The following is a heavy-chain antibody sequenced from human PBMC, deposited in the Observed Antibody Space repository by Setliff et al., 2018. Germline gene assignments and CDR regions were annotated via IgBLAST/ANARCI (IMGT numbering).Heavy chain of an antibody. J-gene: IGHJ4*02. V-gene: IGHV3-23*01. CDR3: AKAAKTILGIEFLFDY. D-gene: IGHD7-27*01. CDR1: GFTFSHYA. CDR2: IRGSEGRMTA. Sequence: PGGSLRLSCAASGFTFSHYAMTWTRQAPGKGLEWVSVIRGSEGRMTASYVDSVRGRFTISRDSSKNTLYLQMNSLRPEDTAVYYCAKAAKTILGIEFLFDYWGQGTLVTVSS.